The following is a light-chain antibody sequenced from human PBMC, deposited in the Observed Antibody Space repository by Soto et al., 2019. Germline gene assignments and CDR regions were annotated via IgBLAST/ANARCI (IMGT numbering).Light chain of an antibody. CDR2: GAS. CDR3: QQYNNWPLT. V-gene: IGKV3-15*01. Sequence: EIVMTQTPATLSVSPGERDTLSCRASQSIGSNLAWYQQKPGQAPRLLIYGASTRATGIPARFSGSGSGTEFTLTISSLQSEDFAVYYCQQYNNWPLTFGPGTKVDIK. J-gene: IGKJ3*01. CDR1: QSIGSN.